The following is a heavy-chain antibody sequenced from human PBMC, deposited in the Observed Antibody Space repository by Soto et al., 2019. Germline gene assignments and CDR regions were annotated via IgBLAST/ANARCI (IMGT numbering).Heavy chain of an antibody. D-gene: IGHD3-10*01. CDR3: AKTSRATYYYGS. CDR1: GFTFSSYA. Sequence: TGGSLRLSSAGSGFTFSSYAMNWVRQAPGKGLEWVSAISGSGGSTYYADSVKGRFTISRDKSKNTLYLQMNSLRAEDTAVYYCAKTSRATYYYGSWGQGTLVTVPS. CDR2: ISGSGGST. V-gene: IGHV3-23*01. J-gene: IGHJ4*02.